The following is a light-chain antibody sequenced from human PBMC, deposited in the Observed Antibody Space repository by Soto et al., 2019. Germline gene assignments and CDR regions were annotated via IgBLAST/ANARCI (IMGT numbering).Light chain of an antibody. CDR3: QQYGSSPWT. CDR2: GAS. J-gene: IGKJ1*01. V-gene: IGKV3D-15*02. Sequence: EIVMTQSPGTLSVSPGERVTLSCGASQSVGSNLAWYQQKPGQAPRLLIYGASTRATGIPARFSGSGSGTEFILSISSLQSEDFAVYYCQQYGSSPWTFGQGTKVEIK. CDR1: QSVGSN.